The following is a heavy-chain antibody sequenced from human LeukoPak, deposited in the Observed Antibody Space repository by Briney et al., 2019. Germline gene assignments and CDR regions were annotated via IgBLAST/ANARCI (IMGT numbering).Heavy chain of an antibody. J-gene: IGHJ5*02. D-gene: IGHD2-2*01. CDR2: ISAYNGNR. CDR3: ARDLQARATISSHCFDP. CDR1: GYTVSIYG. Sequence: ASVKVSCKASGYTVSIYGITWVRQAPGQGLEWIGWISAYNGNRNYAQKVQGRVTMTADTSTSTATMELRSLRTDDTAVYYCARDLQARATISSHCFDPWGQGTLVTVSS. V-gene: IGHV1-18*01.